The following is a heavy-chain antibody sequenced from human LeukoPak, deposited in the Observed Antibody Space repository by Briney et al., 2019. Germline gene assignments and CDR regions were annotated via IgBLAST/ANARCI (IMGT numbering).Heavy chain of an antibody. D-gene: IGHD3-10*01. CDR2: IWYDGSNK. V-gene: IGHV3-33*01. J-gene: IGHJ6*02. CDR3: ARLRRGEVRGVDRIASYYYYGMDA. CDR1: GFTFRSYG. Sequence: GGSLRLSCAASGFTFRSYGAHWVRQAPGKGLEWGAVIWYDGSNKNYVDSVKARFTISRDNSKNTLSLQMNSLRGEDTAVYYCARLRRGEVRGVDRIASYYYYGMDAWGQGTTVTVSS.